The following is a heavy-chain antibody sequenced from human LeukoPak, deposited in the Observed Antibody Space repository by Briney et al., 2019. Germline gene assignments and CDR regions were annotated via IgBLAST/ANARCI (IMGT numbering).Heavy chain of an antibody. Sequence: SETLSLTCTVSGGFISTYYWSWIRQPPGKGLEWIGFISYSGSTYHNPSLKSRVTMSVDTSKNQFSLKLSSVTAADTAIYYCARAGAIAARPDFDYWGQGTLVTVSS. CDR3: ARAGAIAARPDFDY. CDR2: ISYSGST. CDR1: GGFISTYY. V-gene: IGHV4-59*01. D-gene: IGHD6-6*01. J-gene: IGHJ4*02.